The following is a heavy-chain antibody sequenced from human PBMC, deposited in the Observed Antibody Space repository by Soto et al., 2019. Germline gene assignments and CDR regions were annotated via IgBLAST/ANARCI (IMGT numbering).Heavy chain of an antibody. Sequence: QVQVVESGGGVVQPGRSLRLSCAASGFTFSRYAIHWVRQAPGKGLEWVAVISRDGTNKYYVDPVKGRFTISRDNSRNTLYLQMNSLRHEDSAVYYCARSRSGTVADSFDFWGQGTLVTVSS. CDR2: ISRDGTNK. CDR1: GFTFSRYA. CDR3: ARSRSGTVADSFDF. D-gene: IGHD3-10*01. V-gene: IGHV3-30*04. J-gene: IGHJ4*02.